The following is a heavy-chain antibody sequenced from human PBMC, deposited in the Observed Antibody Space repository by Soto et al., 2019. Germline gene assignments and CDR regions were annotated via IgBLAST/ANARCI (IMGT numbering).Heavy chain of an antibody. CDR3: ARDLGYCISTSCYLGYFDY. J-gene: IGHJ4*02. CDR2: IKQDGSEK. V-gene: IGHV3-7*01. Sequence: EVQLVESGGGLVQPGGSLRLSCAASGFTFSSYWMSWVRQAPGKGLEWVANIKQDGSEKYYVDSVKGRFTISRDNAKNSLYLQMNSLRAEDTAVYYCARDLGYCISTSCYLGYFDYWGQGTLVTVSS. D-gene: IGHD2-2*01. CDR1: GFTFSSYW.